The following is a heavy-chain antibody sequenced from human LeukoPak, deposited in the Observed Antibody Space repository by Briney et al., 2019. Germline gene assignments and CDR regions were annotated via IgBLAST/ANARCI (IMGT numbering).Heavy chain of an antibody. D-gene: IGHD3-22*01. CDR1: GGSISSSSYF. Sequence: TSETLSLTCTVSGGSISSSSYFWGWIRQPPGKGLEWIGSIYYSGSTYYNPSLKSRVTISVDTSKNQFSLKLSSVTAADTAVYYCARVSGITMTVVLISDAFDIWGQGTMVTVSS. CDR3: ARVSGITMTVVLISDAFDI. V-gene: IGHV4-39*07. J-gene: IGHJ3*02. CDR2: IYYSGST.